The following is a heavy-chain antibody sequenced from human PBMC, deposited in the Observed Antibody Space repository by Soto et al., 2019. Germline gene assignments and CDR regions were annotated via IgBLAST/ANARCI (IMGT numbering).Heavy chain of an antibody. CDR3: ARVGKQWLANKYYFDY. J-gene: IGHJ4*02. CDR1: GGSISSGGYY. D-gene: IGHD6-19*01. Sequence: QVQLQESGPGLVKPSQTLSLTCTVSGGSISSGGYYWSWIRQHPGKRLEWIGYIYYSGSTYYNPSPTSRLTISVDTSKNQFSLKLSSVAAADTAVYYCARVGKQWLANKYYFDYWGQGTLVTVSS. V-gene: IGHV4-31*03. CDR2: IYYSGST.